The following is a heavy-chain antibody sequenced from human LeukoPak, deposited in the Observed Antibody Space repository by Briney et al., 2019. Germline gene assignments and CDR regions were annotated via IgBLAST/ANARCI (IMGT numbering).Heavy chain of an antibody. CDR2: IHHSGST. V-gene: IGHV4-34*01. D-gene: IGHD3-22*01. CDR1: RGSFSVYY. CDR3: AREGDSSVYYDS. J-gene: IGHJ4*02. Sequence: SETLSLTCAFYRGSFSVYYWSWIRQPPGKGLDWIGEIHHSGSTNYNPSLKSRVPLSVDTSQHQFSLKLSSLTAADTAVYYRAREGDSSVYYDSWGQGTLVPVSS.